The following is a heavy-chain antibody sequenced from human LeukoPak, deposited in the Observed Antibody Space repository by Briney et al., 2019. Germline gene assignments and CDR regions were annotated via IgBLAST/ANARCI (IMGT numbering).Heavy chain of an antibody. CDR1: GFTFSSDS. CDR3: ARDLGGYDTDY. Sequence: PGGSLRFYCAASGFTFSSDSMNWVRQAQGQGLVWVTSISSSSSYIYYADSVKGRFTISRDNAKNSLYLQMNNLSAEDTAVYYWARDLGGYDTDYWGQGTLVTVSS. CDR2: ISSSSSYI. V-gene: IGHV3-21*01. J-gene: IGHJ4*02. D-gene: IGHD5-12*01.